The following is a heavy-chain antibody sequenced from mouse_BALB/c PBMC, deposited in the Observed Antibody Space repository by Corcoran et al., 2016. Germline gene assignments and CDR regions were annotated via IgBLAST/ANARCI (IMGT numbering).Heavy chain of an antibody. CDR1: GFSLSTSGMG. V-gene: IGHV8-12*01. CDR3: ARSQLGQRGWFAY. J-gene: IGHJ3*01. CDR2: IYWNDDK. D-gene: IGHD4-1*02. Sequence: QVTLKESGPGILQPSQNLSLTCSFSGFSLSTSGMGVSWIRQPSGKDLEWLAHIYWNDDKRYNPSLKSRLTIAKETSRNQGFLEITSVDTADTATNFCARSQLGQRGWFAYWGQGTLVTVSA.